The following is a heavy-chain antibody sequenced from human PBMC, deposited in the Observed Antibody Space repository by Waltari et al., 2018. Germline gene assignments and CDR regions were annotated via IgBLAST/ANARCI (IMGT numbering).Heavy chain of an antibody. V-gene: IGHV4-59*01. CDR3: AWFSPQAAPLVDY. CDR2: IYYSGST. Sequence: QVQLQESGPGLVKPSETLSLNCTVSGGSIRSNYWSWTRQPPGKGLEWIGYIYYSGSTNYNPSLKSRVTLSINTSKNQFSLKLTSVTAADTAVYSCAWFSPQAAPLVDYWGQGTLVTVSS. J-gene: IGHJ4*02. CDR1: GGSIRSNY. D-gene: IGHD2-15*01.